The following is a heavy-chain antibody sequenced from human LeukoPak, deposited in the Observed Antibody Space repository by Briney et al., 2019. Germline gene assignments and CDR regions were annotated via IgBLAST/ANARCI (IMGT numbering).Heavy chain of an antibody. CDR3: ARPKTLGGYNYEFEF. Sequence: GESLKISCKGSGYNFVSYWITWVRQMPGKGLEWIGIVYPATSDTTYSPSFQGQVTISADKSSSTAYLQWSSLKASDTAIYYCARPKTLGGYNYEFEFWGQGTLVTVSS. CDR1: GYNFVSYW. CDR2: VYPATSDT. D-gene: IGHD5-18*01. V-gene: IGHV5-51*01. J-gene: IGHJ4*02.